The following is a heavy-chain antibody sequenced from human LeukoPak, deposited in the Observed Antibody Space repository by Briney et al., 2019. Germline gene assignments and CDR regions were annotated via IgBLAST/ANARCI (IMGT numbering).Heavy chain of an antibody. Sequence: GGSLRLSCAASGFTFSSYAMNWVRQAPGKGLEWVSGISGSGDNTYYADSVKGRFTISRDNSKNTLYLQMNSLRAEDTAVYYCARGGDYGDAFDIWGQGTMVTVSS. CDR1: GFTFSSYA. V-gene: IGHV3-23*01. CDR3: ARGGDYGDAFDI. D-gene: IGHD4-17*01. CDR2: ISGSGDNT. J-gene: IGHJ3*02.